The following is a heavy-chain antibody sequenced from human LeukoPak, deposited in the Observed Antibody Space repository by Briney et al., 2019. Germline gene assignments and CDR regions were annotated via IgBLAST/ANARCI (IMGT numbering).Heavy chain of an antibody. J-gene: IGHJ4*02. CDR2: IYYSGST. D-gene: IGHD3-9*01. CDR1: GGSISSSSYY. V-gene: IGHV4-39*01. Sequence: SETLSLTCAVYGGSISSSSYYWGWIRQPPGKGLEWIGSIYYSGSTYYNPSLKSRVTISVDTSKNQFSLKLSSVTAADTAVYYCARTSLYDILTGYYPYFDYWGQGTLVTVSS. CDR3: ARTSLYDILTGYYPYFDY.